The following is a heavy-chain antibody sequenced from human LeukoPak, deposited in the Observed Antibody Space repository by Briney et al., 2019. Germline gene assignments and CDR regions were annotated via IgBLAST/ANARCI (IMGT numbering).Heavy chain of an antibody. CDR2: IFYSGST. D-gene: IGHD3-16*02. CDR3: TRVSIHGYSDD. Sequence: PSETLSLTCTVSGGSISSYYWSWIRQPPGKGLEWIGYIFYSGSTKYNPSLKSRVSISVDMSRSQFSLKLNSVTAADTAVYYCTRVSIHGYSDDWGQGTLVTVSS. J-gene: IGHJ4*02. V-gene: IGHV4-59*01. CDR1: GGSISSYY.